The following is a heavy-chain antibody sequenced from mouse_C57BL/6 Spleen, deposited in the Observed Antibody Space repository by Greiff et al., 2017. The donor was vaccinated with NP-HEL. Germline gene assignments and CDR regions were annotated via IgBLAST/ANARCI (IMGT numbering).Heavy chain of an antibody. CDR1: GYTFTAYT. CDR2: FSPGSGSI. D-gene: IGHD2-2*01. V-gene: IGHV1-62-2*01. Sequence: QVQLQQSGAELVKPGASVKLSCTASGYTFTAYTIHWVKQRSGQGLERIGWFSPGSGSIKSNEKFKVKAPLTADKSSSTVYMELSRLTSEDSAVYFCARHVGGYGYFDYWGQGTTLTVSS. CDR3: ARHVGGYGYFDY. J-gene: IGHJ2*01.